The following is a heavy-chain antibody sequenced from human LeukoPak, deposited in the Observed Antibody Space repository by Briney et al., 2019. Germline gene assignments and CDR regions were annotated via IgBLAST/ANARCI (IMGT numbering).Heavy chain of an antibody. CDR2: INHSGYT. CDR3: TRMTAGHDY. J-gene: IGHJ4*02. Sequence: SETLSLTCAVSGVSFNDYYWSWVRQTPGGGLEWIGEINHSGYTNDSPSLKSRVTLSIDTSRKQFSLNLRSVTVADTGIYYCTRMTAGHDYWGQGTLVTVSS. D-gene: IGHD2-21*02. CDR1: GVSFNDYY. V-gene: IGHV4-34*01.